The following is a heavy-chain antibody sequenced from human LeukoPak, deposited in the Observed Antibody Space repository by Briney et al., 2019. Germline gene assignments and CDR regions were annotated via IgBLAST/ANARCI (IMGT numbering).Heavy chain of an antibody. J-gene: IGHJ4*02. CDR1: GFTFSTYW. CDR2: INPDGTTT. D-gene: IGHD6-13*01. Sequence: GGSLRLSCAASGFTFSTYWMHWVRQAPGKGLVWVSRINPDGTTTSYADSVKGRFTISRDNAKDTVYLQMNSLRSEDTAMYYRARDGQAGSRTQSDYWGQGTLVTVSS. CDR3: ARDGQAGSRTQSDY. V-gene: IGHV3-74*01.